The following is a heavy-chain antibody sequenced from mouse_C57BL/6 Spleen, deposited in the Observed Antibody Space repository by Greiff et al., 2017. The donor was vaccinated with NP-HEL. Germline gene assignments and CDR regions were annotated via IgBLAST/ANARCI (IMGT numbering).Heavy chain of an antibody. J-gene: IGHJ2*01. CDR1: GFTFSDYG. D-gene: IGHD4-1*01. CDR2: ISNLAYSI. CDR3: ARQGETGFFDY. V-gene: IGHV5-15*01. Sequence: EVKLMESGGGLVQPGGSLKLSCAASGFTFSDYGMAWVRQAPRKGPEWVAFISNLAYSIYYADTVTGRFTISRENAKNTLYLEMSSLRSEDTAMYYCARQGETGFFDYWGQGTTLTVSS.